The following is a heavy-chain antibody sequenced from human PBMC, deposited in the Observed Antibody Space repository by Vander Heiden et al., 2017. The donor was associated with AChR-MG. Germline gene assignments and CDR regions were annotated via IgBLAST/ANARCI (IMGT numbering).Heavy chain of an antibody. CDR3: ARDQNYYGSGSYYLDY. V-gene: IGHV3-33*01. D-gene: IGHD3-10*01. Sequence: VQLVESGGAVVQPGRSLRLSCAASGFTFSTYGMDWGRQAPGKGLEWVAVIWYDGSNKYYADSVKGRFTISRDKSKNTLYLQMNSLRAEDTAVYYCARDQNYYGSGSYYLDYWGQGTLVTVSS. J-gene: IGHJ4*02. CDR2: IWYDGSNK. CDR1: GFTFSTYG.